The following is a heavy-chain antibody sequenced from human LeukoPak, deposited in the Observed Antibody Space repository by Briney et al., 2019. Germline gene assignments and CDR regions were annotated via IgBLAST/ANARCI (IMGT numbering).Heavy chain of an antibody. CDR2: MNLNSGNT. V-gene: IGHV1-8*01. CDR1: GYTFTSYD. CDR3: ARFSFGSSWYEPYYDYYGMDV. Sequence: ASVKVSFKASGYTFTSYDINWVRQATGQGLERMGWMNLNSGNTGYAQKFQGRVTMTRNTSISTDYMELSSLRSEDTAVYYCARFSFGSSWYEPYYDYYGMDVWGQGTTVTVSS. D-gene: IGHD6-13*01. J-gene: IGHJ6*02.